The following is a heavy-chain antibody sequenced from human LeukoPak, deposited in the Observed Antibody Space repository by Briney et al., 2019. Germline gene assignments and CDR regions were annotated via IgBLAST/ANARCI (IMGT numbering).Heavy chain of an antibody. D-gene: IGHD3-10*01. Sequence: AGGSLRLSCAASGFTFSSYWMSWVRQAPGKGLEWVSSISGSGGRTYYAESVKGRFTISRDNSKNTLYLQRSSLRVEDTAVYYCAKDLGGSGSYYAFDYWGQGSLVTVSS. CDR2: ISGSGGRT. V-gene: IGHV3-23*01. J-gene: IGHJ4*02. CDR1: GFTFSSYW. CDR3: AKDLGGSGSYYAFDY.